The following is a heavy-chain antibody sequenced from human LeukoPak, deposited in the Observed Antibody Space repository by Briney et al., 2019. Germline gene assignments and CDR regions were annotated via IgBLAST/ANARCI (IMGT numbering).Heavy chain of an antibody. Sequence: GGSLRLSCEVSGFIFSSYWMSWVRQAPGKGLEWVGNINQEGSERNHGDSVNGRFTISRDNAENSLYLQMNSLRAEDTAVYYCARGDCSSTSCQVGYMDVWGKGTTVTVSS. CDR1: GFIFSSYW. J-gene: IGHJ6*03. CDR2: INQEGSER. V-gene: IGHV3-7*01. D-gene: IGHD2-2*01. CDR3: ARGDCSSTSCQVGYMDV.